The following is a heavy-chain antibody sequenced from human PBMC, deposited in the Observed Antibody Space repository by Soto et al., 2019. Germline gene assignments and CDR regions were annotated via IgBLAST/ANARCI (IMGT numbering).Heavy chain of an antibody. D-gene: IGHD2-2*02. V-gene: IGHV1-69*06. CDR1: GGTFSSYA. CDR3: ARVEDIVVVPAAIRADYYYYYGMDV. J-gene: IGHJ6*02. Sequence: QVQLVQSGAEVKKPGSSVKVSCKASGGTFSSYAISWVRQAPGQGLEWMGGIIPIFGTANYAQKFQGRVTITADKSTSTAYMELRSLRSEDTAVYYCARVEDIVVVPAAIRADYYYYYGMDVWGQGTTVTVSS. CDR2: IIPIFGTA.